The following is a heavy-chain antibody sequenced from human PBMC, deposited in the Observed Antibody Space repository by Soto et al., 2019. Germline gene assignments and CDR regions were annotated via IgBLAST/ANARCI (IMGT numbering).Heavy chain of an antibody. J-gene: IGHJ4*02. CDR1: GFPFSSYG. CDR3: ASSIN. Sequence: GGSLRLSCAASGFPFSSYGMHWVRQAPGKGLDRVGVIWYDGSNKDYEESVKGRFTISRDNSKNMLYLQMNSLRADDTAVYYCASSINWGQGTLVTVSS. CDR2: IWYDGSNK. V-gene: IGHV3-33*03.